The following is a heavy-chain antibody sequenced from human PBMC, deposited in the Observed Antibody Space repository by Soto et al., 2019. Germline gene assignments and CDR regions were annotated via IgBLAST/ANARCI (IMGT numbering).Heavy chain of an antibody. Sequence: WETLSPTCPVSGASISNFFWSWVRQPPGKGLEWIGYISTSGGPHYNPALKSRLTISRDTSKNLVSLSLTSMTAADTAVYFCARDLRGSGWYYFDYWGLGTLVTVSS. V-gene: IGHV4-4*08. J-gene: IGHJ4*02. D-gene: IGHD6-19*01. CDR2: ISTSGGP. CDR3: ARDLRGSGWYYFDY. CDR1: GASISNFF.